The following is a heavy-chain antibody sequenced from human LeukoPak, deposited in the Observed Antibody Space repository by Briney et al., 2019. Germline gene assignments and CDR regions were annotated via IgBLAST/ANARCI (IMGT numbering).Heavy chain of an antibody. Sequence: SGGSLRLSCAASGFTFSDFWMTWVRQAPGRGLEWVAHINQDGSEKFHVDSVTGRFTISRDNAKSSLYLQIKSLRAEDTAVYFCARSGMAAAATPWDWGQGTLITVSP. CDR1: GFTFSDFW. CDR2: INQDGSEK. V-gene: IGHV3-7*05. D-gene: IGHD6-25*01. J-gene: IGHJ1*01. CDR3: ARSGMAAAATPWD.